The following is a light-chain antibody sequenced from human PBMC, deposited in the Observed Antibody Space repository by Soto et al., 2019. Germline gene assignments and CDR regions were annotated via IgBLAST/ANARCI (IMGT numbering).Light chain of an antibody. CDR3: ASQTSPNMWI. Sequence: QSVLTQPASVSGSAGQSITLPCTGTSSDIGRSKYVSWFQQLPGEAPRLIIYEVNSRPSGISDRFSGSKSGNSASLTISGLHPEDESIYYCASQTSPNMWIFGGGTKVTVL. V-gene: IGLV2-14*01. CDR2: EVN. J-gene: IGLJ2*01. CDR1: SSDIGRSKY.